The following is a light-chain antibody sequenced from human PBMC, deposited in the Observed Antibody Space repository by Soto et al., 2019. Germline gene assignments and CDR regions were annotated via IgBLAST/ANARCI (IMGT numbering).Light chain of an antibody. CDR3: SSYAGSFRYV. CDR1: SSDVGNYND. CDR2: EGS. Sequence: QSALTQPASVSGSPGQSITISCTGTSSDVGNYNDVSWYQQHPGKAPKLIIYEGSKRPSGISDRFSGSKSGNTASLTFSGLQAEDEADYYSSSYAGSFRYVFGSGTKDTDL. V-gene: IGLV2-23*01. J-gene: IGLJ1*01.